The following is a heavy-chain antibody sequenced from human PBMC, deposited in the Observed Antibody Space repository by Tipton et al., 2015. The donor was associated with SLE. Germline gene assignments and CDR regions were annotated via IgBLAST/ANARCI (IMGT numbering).Heavy chain of an antibody. Sequence: SLRLSCSASGFIFSKYAMHWVRQAPGKGLEWVAVIWYDGSNKYYADSVKGRFTISRDNAKNTLYLQMNSLRAEDTAVYYCARDPNWGGYYHYMDVWGKGTTVTVSS. V-gene: IGHV3-33*08. CDR1: GFIFSKYA. CDR3: ARDPNWGGYYHYMDV. CDR2: IWYDGSNK. D-gene: IGHD7-27*01. J-gene: IGHJ6*03.